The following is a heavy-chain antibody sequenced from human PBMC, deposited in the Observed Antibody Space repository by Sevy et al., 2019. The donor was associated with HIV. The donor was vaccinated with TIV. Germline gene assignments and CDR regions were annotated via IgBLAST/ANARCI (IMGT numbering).Heavy chain of an antibody. Sequence: GGSLRLSCAASGFMFSSYAMSWVRQAPGKGLEWVSTIRGSGGSTYYADSVRGRFTISRDNSENTLYLQMNSLRAEDTAVYYCHGDYDSSQLASYYYYGMDVWGQGTTVTVSS. CDR3: HGDYDSSQLASYYYYGMDV. V-gene: IGHV3-23*01. CDR2: IRGSGGST. J-gene: IGHJ6*02. D-gene: IGHD3-22*01. CDR1: GFMFSSYA.